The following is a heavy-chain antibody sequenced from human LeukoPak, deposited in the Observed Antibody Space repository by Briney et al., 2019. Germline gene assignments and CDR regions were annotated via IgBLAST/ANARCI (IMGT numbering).Heavy chain of an antibody. CDR2: IYTSGST. Sequence: PSETLSLTCTVSGGSISSYYWNWIRQPAGKGLEWIGRIYTSGSTNYNPSLKSRVTMSVDTSKNQFSLKLSSVTAADTAVYYCAREHSAVAGYSKFDYWGQGTLVTVSS. CDR3: AREHSAVAGYSKFDY. D-gene: IGHD6-19*01. V-gene: IGHV4-4*07. CDR1: GGSISSYY. J-gene: IGHJ4*02.